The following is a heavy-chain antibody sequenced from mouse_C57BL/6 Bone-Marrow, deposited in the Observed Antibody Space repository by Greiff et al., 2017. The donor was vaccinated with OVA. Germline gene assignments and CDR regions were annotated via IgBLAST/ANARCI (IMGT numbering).Heavy chain of an antibody. V-gene: IGHV5-9*01. CDR2: ISGGGGNT. CDR3: ARRCFDY. CDR1: GFTFSSYT. Sequence: DVMLVESGGGLVKPGGSLKLSCAASGFTFSSYTMSWVRQTPEKRLEWVATISGGGGNTYYPDSVKGRFTISRDNAKNTLYLQMSSLRSEDTALYYCARRCFDYWGQGTTLTVSS. J-gene: IGHJ2*01.